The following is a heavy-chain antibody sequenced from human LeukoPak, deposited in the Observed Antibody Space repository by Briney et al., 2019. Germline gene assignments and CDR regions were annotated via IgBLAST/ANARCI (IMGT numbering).Heavy chain of an antibody. CDR3: PKQKMPGAYLPDQ. CDR2: SLFDGSST. V-gene: IGHV3-30*18. Sequence: GGSLRLSCAASGFTFSNYMMHWVREAPGKGLEWLAVSLFDGSSTKYADSVKGRFTISRDNSKNTLYLQMNTLRIDDTGVYYCPKQKMPGAYLPDQRGQGIQVPVSS. D-gene: IGHD2-2*01. J-gene: IGHJ4*02. CDR1: GFTFSNYM.